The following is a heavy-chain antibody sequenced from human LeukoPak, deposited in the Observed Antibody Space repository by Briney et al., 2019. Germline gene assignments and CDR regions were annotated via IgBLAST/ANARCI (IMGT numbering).Heavy chain of an antibody. V-gene: IGHV3-64D*08. CDR3: VKGSYSDYDRNWLDP. CDR2: ISGNGGGT. Sequence: GGSLRLSCSASGFSFSNYAMHWVRQAPGKGLEYVSAISGNGGGTYHADSVKGRFTISRDNSKNTLYLQMSSLIPEDTAVYYCVKGSYSDYDRNWLDPWGQGTLVTVSS. D-gene: IGHD5-12*01. J-gene: IGHJ5*02. CDR1: GFSFSNYA.